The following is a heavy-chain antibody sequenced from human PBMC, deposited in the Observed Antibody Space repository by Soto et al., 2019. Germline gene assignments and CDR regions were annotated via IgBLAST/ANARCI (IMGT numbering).Heavy chain of an antibody. CDR1: GGTFSSST. V-gene: IGHV1-69*04. Sequence: GASVKVSCKASGGTFSSSTISWVRQAPGQGLEWMGRIIPILGIANYAQKFQGRVTITADKSTSTAYMELSSLRSEDTAVYYCARESGSSRERIVDVPYYGSGSYYNGGFGYYYYMDVWGKGTTVTVSS. CDR2: IIPILGIA. CDR3: ARESGSSRERIVDVPYYGSGSYYNGGFGYYYYMDV. D-gene: IGHD3-10*01. J-gene: IGHJ6*03.